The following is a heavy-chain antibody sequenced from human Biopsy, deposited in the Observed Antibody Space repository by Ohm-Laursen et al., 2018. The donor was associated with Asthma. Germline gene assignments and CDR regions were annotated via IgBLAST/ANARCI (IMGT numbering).Heavy chain of an antibody. CDR2: IYSGGTS. CDR3: ARGDSSGWSHYYFGY. CDR1: GFTVSRDH. D-gene: IGHD6-19*01. Sequence: SLRLSCAAPGFTVSRDHMFWVRQAPGKGLEWVSVIYSGGTSHTADSVRGRFTISRDFSKNTLHLQMHSLRVEDTAVYYCARGDSSGWSHYYFGYWGQGTLVTVSS. J-gene: IGHJ4*02. V-gene: IGHV3-53*01.